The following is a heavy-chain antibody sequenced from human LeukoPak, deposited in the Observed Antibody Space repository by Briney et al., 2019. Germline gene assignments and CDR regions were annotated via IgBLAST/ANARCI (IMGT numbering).Heavy chain of an antibody. Sequence: SETLSLTCAVYGGSFSGYYWSWIRQPPGKGLEWIGEINHSGSTNYNPSLKSRVTISVDTSKNQFSLELSSVTAADTAVYYCARGAVSSSWSDYWGQGTLVTVSS. CDR2: INHSGST. CDR1: GGSFSGYY. CDR3: ARGAVSSSWSDY. J-gene: IGHJ4*02. V-gene: IGHV4-34*01. D-gene: IGHD6-13*01.